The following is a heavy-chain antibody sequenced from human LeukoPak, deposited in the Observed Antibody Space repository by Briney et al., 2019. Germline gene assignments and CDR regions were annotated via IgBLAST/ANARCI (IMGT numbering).Heavy chain of an antibody. CDR1: GFTFSSYA. D-gene: IGHD3-22*01. V-gene: IGHV3-23*01. CDR2: ISGSGGST. J-gene: IGHJ4*02. Sequence: GGSLRLSCAASGFTFSSYAMSWVRQAPGKGLEWVSAISGSGGSTYYADSVKGRFTISRDNSKNTLYPQMNSLRAEDTAVYYCAKAIGYYYDSSGPSDYWGQGTLVTVSS. CDR3: AKAIGYYYDSSGPSDY.